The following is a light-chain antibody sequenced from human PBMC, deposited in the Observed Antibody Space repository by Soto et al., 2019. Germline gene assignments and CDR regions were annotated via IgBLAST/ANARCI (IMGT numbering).Light chain of an antibody. CDR2: GAS. V-gene: IGKV3-20*01. CDR1: QSVSSSY. Sequence: EIVLTQSPGTLSLSPGERATLSCRASQSVSSSYLAWYQQKPGQAPRLLIYGASSRATGIPDRFSGSWSGTDCTLTISRLEPEDVAVYYCQQYGSSPRTFGQGTKVDIK. J-gene: IGKJ1*01. CDR3: QQYGSSPRT.